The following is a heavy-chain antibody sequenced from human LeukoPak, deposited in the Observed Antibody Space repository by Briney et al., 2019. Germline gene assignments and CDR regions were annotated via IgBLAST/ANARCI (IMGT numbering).Heavy chain of an antibody. J-gene: IGHJ4*02. V-gene: IGHV4-34*01. CDR1: GGSFXGXX. D-gene: IGHD1-14*01. CDR2: INYSGST. CDR3: ARGGIGYYFDY. Sequence: PSETLSLTCAVYGGSFXGXXXSXXXXPPGXGXEWIGEINYSGSTNYNPSLKSRVTISVDTSKNQFSMKLSSVTAADTAVYYCARGGIGYYFDYWGQGTLVTVSS.